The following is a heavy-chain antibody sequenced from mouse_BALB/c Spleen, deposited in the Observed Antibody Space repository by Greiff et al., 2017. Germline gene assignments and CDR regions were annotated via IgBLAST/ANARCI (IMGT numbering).Heavy chain of an antibody. V-gene: IGHV14-4*02. J-gene: IGHJ2*01. D-gene: IGHD1-1*02. CDR1: GFNIKDYY. CDR3: NKGVGDY. Sequence: EVQLQQSGAELVKPGASVKLSCTASGFNIKDYYMHWVKQRPEQGLEWIGWIDPENGDTEYAPKFQGKATMTADTSSNTAYLQLSSLTSEDTAVYYCNKGVGDYWGQGTTLTVSS. CDR2: IDPENGDT.